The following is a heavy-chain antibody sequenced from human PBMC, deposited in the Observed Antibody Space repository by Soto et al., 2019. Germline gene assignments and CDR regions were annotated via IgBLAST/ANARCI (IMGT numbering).Heavy chain of an antibody. CDR2: INHSGST. Sequence: SETLSLTCAVYGGSFSGYYWSWIRQPPGKGLEWIGEINHSGSTNYNPSLKSRVTISVDTSKNQFSLKLSSVTAADTAVYYCARERAYYYGSGSYSSGWFDPWGQGTLVTVSS. CDR1: GGSFSGYY. J-gene: IGHJ5*02. D-gene: IGHD3-10*01. CDR3: ARERAYYYGSGSYSSGWFDP. V-gene: IGHV4-34*01.